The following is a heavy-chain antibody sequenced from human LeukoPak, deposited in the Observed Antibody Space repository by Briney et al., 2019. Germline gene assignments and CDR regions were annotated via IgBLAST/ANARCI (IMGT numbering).Heavy chain of an antibody. CDR1: GFTFSSYW. CDR3: ARDYYSGSRDLDY. J-gene: IGHJ4*02. Sequence: PGGSLRLSCAASGFTFSSYWMHRVRQAPGKGLMWVSLITTDGGSTTYADSVKGRFTISRDNAKNTLYLQMNSLRAEDTAVYYCARDYYSGSRDLDYWGQGTLVTVSS. D-gene: IGHD3-22*01. CDR2: ITTDGGST. V-gene: IGHV3-74*01.